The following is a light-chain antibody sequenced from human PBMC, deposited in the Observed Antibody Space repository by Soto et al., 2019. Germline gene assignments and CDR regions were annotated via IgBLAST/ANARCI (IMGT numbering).Light chain of an antibody. V-gene: IGLV1-40*01. CDR1: NSNIGADYG. CDR2: GNN. J-gene: IGLJ3*02. CDR3: QSYDSSRVGLV. Sequence: QSVLTQPPSVSGAPGQRVTISCTGTNSNIGADYGVQWYQQFPGTAPKLLNYGNNNRPSGVSDRFSGSKSATSASLAITGLQPCDEADYYCQSYDSSRVGLVVGEGTKVTVL.